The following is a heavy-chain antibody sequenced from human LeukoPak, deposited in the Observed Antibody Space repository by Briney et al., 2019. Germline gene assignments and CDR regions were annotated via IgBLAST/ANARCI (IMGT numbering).Heavy chain of an antibody. Sequence: GASVKVSCKTSGYTFTSYDVNWVRQATGQGLEWVGYMNPYSGITGFAQKFQGRITMTWDTSISTAYMELSGLTSEDTAVYYCASVGFWSGYPRSPPGHDAFDIWGQGTMVTVSS. V-gene: IGHV1-8*01. D-gene: IGHD3-3*01. CDR3: ASVGFWSGYPRSPPGHDAFDI. CDR2: MNPYSGIT. J-gene: IGHJ3*02. CDR1: GYTFTSYD.